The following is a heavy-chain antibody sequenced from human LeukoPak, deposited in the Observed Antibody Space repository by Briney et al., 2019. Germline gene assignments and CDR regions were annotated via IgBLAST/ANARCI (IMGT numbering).Heavy chain of an antibody. J-gene: IGHJ4*02. CDR3: ARDADGCLDY. CDR2: IYYSGST. V-gene: IGHV4-59*01. Sequence: SETLSLTCTVSGGSMSSYYWSWIRQPPGKGLEWIGYIYYSGSTNYNPSLKSRVTISVDTSKNQFTLKLSSVTAADTAVYYCARDADGCLDYWGQGTLVTVSS. D-gene: IGHD5-24*01. CDR1: GGSMSSYY.